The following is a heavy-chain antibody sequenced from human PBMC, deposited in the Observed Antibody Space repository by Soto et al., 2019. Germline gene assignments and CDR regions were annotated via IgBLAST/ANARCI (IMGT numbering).Heavy chain of an antibody. V-gene: IGHV3-53*01. CDR1: GFTVSSNY. D-gene: IGHD5-18*01. CDR3: AREGYSNGPKYPQY. Sequence: EVQLVESGGGLIQPGGSLRLSCAASGFTVSSNYMNWVRQDPGKGLEWVSIIYSGGITYYADSVKGRFTISSDNSENTVSLQMNNLRAEHTAVYFCAREGYSNGPKYPQYWGQGTLVTVSS. CDR2: IYSGGIT. J-gene: IGHJ1*01.